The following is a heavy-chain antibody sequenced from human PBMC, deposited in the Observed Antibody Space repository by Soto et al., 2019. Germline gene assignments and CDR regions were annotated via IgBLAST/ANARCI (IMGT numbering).Heavy chain of an antibody. CDR1: GFTFTSSA. CDR3: AADSSFLGLNWNDDGVPAGEYYYYYMDV. Sequence: ASVKVSCKASGFTFTSSAVQWVRQARGQRLEWIGWIVVGSGNTNYAQKFQERVTITRDMSTSTAYMELSSLRSEDTAVYYCAADSSFLGLNWNDDGVPAGEYYYYYMDVWGKGTTVTVSS. CDR2: IVVGSGNT. D-gene: IGHD1-1*01. J-gene: IGHJ6*03. V-gene: IGHV1-58*01.